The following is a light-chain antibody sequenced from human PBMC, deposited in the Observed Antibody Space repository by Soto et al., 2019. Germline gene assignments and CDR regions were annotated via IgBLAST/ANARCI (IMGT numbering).Light chain of an antibody. Sequence: QAVLTQSPSASASLGASVKLTCTLSSGHSNYAIAWHQQQSETGPRYLMKLNSDGSHSKGDGIPDRFSGSSSGAERYLTISSLQSEDEADYYCQTWGSGIVVFGGGTQLTVL. CDR2: LNSDGSH. CDR3: QTWGSGIVV. V-gene: IGLV4-69*01. J-gene: IGLJ2*01. CDR1: SGHSNYA.